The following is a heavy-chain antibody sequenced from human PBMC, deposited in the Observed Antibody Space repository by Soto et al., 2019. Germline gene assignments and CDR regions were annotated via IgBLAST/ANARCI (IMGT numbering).Heavy chain of an antibody. Sequence: PGGSLRLSCSASGFPFSTYSMHWVRQSPGKGLKYVSGISNNGGSTYYADSVMGRFTISRDNSKNTLFLQVSSLRVEDTAVYYCASSYGDYSFDYWGQGTPVTVSS. J-gene: IGHJ4*02. CDR2: ISNNGGST. V-gene: IGHV3-64D*06. CDR3: ASSYGDYSFDY. D-gene: IGHD4-17*01. CDR1: GFPFSTYS.